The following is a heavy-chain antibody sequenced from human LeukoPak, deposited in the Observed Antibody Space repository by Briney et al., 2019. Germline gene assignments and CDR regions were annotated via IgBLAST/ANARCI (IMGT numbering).Heavy chain of an antibody. D-gene: IGHD3-22*01. CDR1: GFTFSSYA. CDR2: ISGSGGST. V-gene: IGHV3-23*01. J-gene: IGHJ4*02. CDR3: AKDGTFSGYYGDY. Sequence: GGSLRLSCAASGFTFSSYAMSWVRQAPGKGLEWVSAISGSGGSTYYADSVKGRFTISRDNSKDTLYLQMNSLRAEDTAVYYCAKDGTFSGYYGDYWGQGTLVTVSS.